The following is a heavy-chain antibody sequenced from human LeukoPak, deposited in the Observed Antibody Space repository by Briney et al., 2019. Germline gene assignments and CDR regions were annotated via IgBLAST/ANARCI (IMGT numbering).Heavy chain of an antibody. V-gene: IGHV3-73*01. CDR1: GFSFSYSA. J-gene: IGHJ4*02. Sequence: PGGSLRLSCAASGFSFSYSALHWVRQASGKGLEWVGRIRSELSGYVTAYAASVKGRFTISRDDSKNTAYLQMNSLETEDTAVYYCTRHLGDDDYVDFNDYWGQGILVTVSS. CDR3: TRHLGDDDYVDFNDY. CDR2: IRSELSGYVT. D-gene: IGHD4-17*01.